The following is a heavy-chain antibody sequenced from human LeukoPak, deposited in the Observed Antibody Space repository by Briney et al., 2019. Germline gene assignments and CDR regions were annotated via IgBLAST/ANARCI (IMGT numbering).Heavy chain of an antibody. CDR2: IKQDGSEK. J-gene: IGHJ4*02. CDR1: RFTFSSYW. CDR3: ARDGSKGY. V-gene: IGHV3-7*01. Sequence: GGSLRLSCAASRFTFSSYWMSWVRQAPGKGLEWVANIKQDGSEKYYVDSVKGRFTISRDNAKNSLYLQMNSLRAEDTAVYYCARDGSKGYWGQGTLVTVSS.